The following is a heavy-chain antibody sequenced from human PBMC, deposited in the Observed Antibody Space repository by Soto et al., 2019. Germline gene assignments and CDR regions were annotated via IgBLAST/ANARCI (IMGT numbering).Heavy chain of an antibody. V-gene: IGHV4-34*01. CDR1: GGCFSGYY. CDR3: ARSAGVVVVPAAMSYAFDI. J-gene: IGHJ3*02. D-gene: IGHD2-2*01. Sequence: QVQLQQWGAGLLKPSETLSLTCAVSGGCFSGYYWSWISQPPGQGLEWIGEINHTRSTNYTPSLKRRVTISVDTSKNQFSLKLRCVPAADTAVYSCARSAGVVVVPAAMSYAFDIWGQGTMVTASS. CDR2: INHTRST.